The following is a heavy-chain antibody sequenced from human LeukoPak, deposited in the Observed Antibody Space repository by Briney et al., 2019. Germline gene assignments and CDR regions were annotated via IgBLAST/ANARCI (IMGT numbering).Heavy chain of an antibody. V-gene: IGHV3-21*01. CDR2: ISSSSSYI. CDR3: ASMSAGSGWYDVRYYFDY. J-gene: IGHJ4*02. Sequence: GGSLRLSCAASGFAFSSYSMNWVRQAPGKGLEWVSSISSSSSYIYYADSVKGRFTISRDNAKNSLYLQMNSLRAEDTAVYYCASMSAGSGWYDVRYYFDYWGQGTLVTVSS. CDR1: GFAFSSYS. D-gene: IGHD6-19*01.